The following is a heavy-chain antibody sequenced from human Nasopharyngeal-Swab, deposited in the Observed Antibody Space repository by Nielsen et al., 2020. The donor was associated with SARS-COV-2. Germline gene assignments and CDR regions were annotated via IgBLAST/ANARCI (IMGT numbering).Heavy chain of an antibody. CDR3: ARDKGVTIFGPRYNWFDP. Sequence: GGSLRPSCAASGFSFSDSNMNWVRQAPGKGLEWVSFISSTGMIYYADFVKGRFTISRDDGKDSLYLQMNSLRVEDTAVYYCARDKGVTIFGPRYNWFDPWGQGTLVTVSS. CDR1: GFSFSDSN. J-gene: IGHJ5*02. D-gene: IGHD3-3*01. CDR2: ISSTGMI. V-gene: IGHV3-69-1*01.